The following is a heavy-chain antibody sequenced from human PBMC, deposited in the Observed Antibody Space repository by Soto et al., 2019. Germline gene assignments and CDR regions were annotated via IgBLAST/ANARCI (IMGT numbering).Heavy chain of an antibody. D-gene: IGHD3-3*01. CDR2: INAGNGNT. CDR1: GYTFTSYA. J-gene: IGHJ6*02. Sequence: ASVKVSCKASGYTFTSYAMHWVRQAPGQRLEWMGWINAGNGNTKYSQKFQGRVTTTRDTSASTAYMELSSLRSEDTAVYYCARGGSATGTIFGVVIIPDYYYYYGMDVWGQGTTVTVSS. V-gene: IGHV1-3*01. CDR3: ARGGSATGTIFGVVIIPDYYYYYGMDV.